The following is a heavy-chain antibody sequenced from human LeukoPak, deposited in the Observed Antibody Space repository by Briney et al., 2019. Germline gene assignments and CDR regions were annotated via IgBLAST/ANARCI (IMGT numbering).Heavy chain of an antibody. V-gene: IGHV3-74*01. J-gene: IGHJ4*02. CDR3: AKLSGYYGSGNFQFDY. Sequence: QPGGSLRLSCAASGFTFSSYWMHWVRQAPGKGLVWVSRINSDGSSTSYADSVKGRFTISRDNAKNTLYLQMNSLRAEDTAVYYCAKLSGYYGSGNFQFDYWGQGTLVTVSS. CDR2: INSDGSST. D-gene: IGHD3-10*01. CDR1: GFTFSSYW.